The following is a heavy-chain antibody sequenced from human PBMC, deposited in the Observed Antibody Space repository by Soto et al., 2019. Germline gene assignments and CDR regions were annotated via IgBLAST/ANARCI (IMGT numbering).Heavy chain of an antibody. Sequence: SVTVSCTASGGTFSSYAISWVRQAPGQGLEWMGGIIPIFGTANYAQKFQGRVTITADESTSTAYMELSSLRSEDTAVYYCARSERSGGYYYYYGMDVWGQGTTVTVSS. CDR3: ARSERSGGYYYYYGMDV. J-gene: IGHJ6*02. V-gene: IGHV1-69*13. CDR1: GGTFSSYA. D-gene: IGHD2-15*01. CDR2: IIPIFGTA.